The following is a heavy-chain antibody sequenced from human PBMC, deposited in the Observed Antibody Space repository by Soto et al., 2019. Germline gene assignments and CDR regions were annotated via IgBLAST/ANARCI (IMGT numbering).Heavy chain of an antibody. CDR2: INPNNGDT. CDR1: GYTCTGYY. J-gene: IGHJ4*02. D-gene: IGHD5-12*01. CDR3: ASHSGYDYVFDY. Sequence: ASVKVSCKASGYTCTGYYIHWVRQAPGQGLEWMGWINPNNGDTNYAQKFQGRVSMTRDMSTSTAYMELSSLRFDDTAVYYCASHSGYDYVFDYLGQGTLVTVSS. V-gene: IGHV1-2*02.